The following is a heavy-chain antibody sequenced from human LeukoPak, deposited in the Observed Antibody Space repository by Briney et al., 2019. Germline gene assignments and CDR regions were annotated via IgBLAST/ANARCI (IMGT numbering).Heavy chain of an antibody. CDR3: ARVRQDFWNGYYCDY. CDR2: ISAYNGNT. CDR1: GYTFTSYG. D-gene: IGHD3-3*01. Sequence: ASVKVSCKASGYTFTSYGISWVRQAPGQGLEWMGWISAYNGNTNYAQKLQGRVTMTTDTSTSTAYMELRSLRSDDTAVYYCARVRQDFWNGYYCDYWGQGTLVTVSS. V-gene: IGHV1-18*01. J-gene: IGHJ4*02.